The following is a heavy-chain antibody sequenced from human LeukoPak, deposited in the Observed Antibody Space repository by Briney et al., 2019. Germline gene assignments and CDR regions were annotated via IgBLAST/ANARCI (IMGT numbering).Heavy chain of an antibody. J-gene: IGHJ4*02. CDR1: GFTFSSYS. CDR2: ISSSSSYI. Sequence: GGSLRLSCAASGFTFSSYSMNWVRQAPGKGLEWVSSISSSSSYIYYADSVKGRFTISRDNAKNSLYLQMNSLRAEDTAVYYCARDEDSSGYCDIWGQGTLVTVS. CDR3: ARDEDSSGYCDI. D-gene: IGHD3-22*01. V-gene: IGHV3-21*01.